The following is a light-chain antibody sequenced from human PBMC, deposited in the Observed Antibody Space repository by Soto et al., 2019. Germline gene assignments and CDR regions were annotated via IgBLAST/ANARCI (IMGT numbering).Light chain of an antibody. J-gene: IGLJ1*01. CDR1: RGKIGAGYD. CDR2: GNR. V-gene: IGLV1-40*01. Sequence: RPSGCGGPGGRGSMSWTGRRGKIGAGYDVHWYQQLPGTAPKLLIYGNRNRPSGVPDRFSGSKSGTSASLAITGLQAEDEADYYCQSYDSSLSGYVFGTGTKVTVL. CDR3: QSYDSSLSGYV.